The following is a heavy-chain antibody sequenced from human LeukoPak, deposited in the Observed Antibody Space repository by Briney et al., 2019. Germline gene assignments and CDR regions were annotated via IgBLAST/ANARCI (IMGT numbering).Heavy chain of an antibody. CDR2: IYYSGST. V-gene: IGHV4-39*07. Sequence: SETLSLTCTVSGGSISSSSYYWGWIRQPPGKGLEWIGSIYYSGSTNYNPSLKSRVTISVDTSKNQFSLKLSSVTAADTAVYYCARFVDTAMVSFDPWGQGTLVTVSS. J-gene: IGHJ5*02. D-gene: IGHD5-18*01. CDR1: GGSISSSSYY. CDR3: ARFVDTAMVSFDP.